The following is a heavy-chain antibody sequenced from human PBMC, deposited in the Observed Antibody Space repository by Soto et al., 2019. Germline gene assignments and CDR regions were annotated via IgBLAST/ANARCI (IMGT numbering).Heavy chain of an antibody. CDR3: ASHDDDDYGMDV. CDR1: GGSFSGYY. CDR2: INHSGST. V-gene: IGHV4-34*01. D-gene: IGHD1-1*01. Sequence: QVQLQQWGAGLLQPSETLSLTCAVYGGSFSGYYWSWIRQPPGKGLEGIGEINHSGSTNYNPSLKGRVTISVDTSKNQFPLKLSSVTAADTAVDYCASHDDDDYGMDVWGQGTTVTVSS. J-gene: IGHJ6*02.